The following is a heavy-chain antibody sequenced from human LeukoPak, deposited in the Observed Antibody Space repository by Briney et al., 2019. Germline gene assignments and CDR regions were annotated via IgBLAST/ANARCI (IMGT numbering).Heavy chain of an antibody. J-gene: IGHJ4*02. CDR1: GGSISSYY. CDR3: ARHPPYSSSWYYFDY. V-gene: IGHV4-59*08. Sequence: SETLSLTCTVSGGSISSYYWSWIRQPPGKGLEWIGYIYYSRSTNYNPSLKSRVTISVDTSKNQFSLKLSSVTAADTAVYYCARHPPYSSSWYYFDYWGQGTLVTVSS. D-gene: IGHD6-13*01. CDR2: IYYSRST.